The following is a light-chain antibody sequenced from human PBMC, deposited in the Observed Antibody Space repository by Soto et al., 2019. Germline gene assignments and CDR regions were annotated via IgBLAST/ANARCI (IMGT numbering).Light chain of an antibody. Sequence: QSALTQPRSVSGSPGQSVTISCTGTSSDVGGYNYVSWYQQHPGKAPKLMIYDVNTRPSGVPARFSGSKSGNTASLTISGLQADDEADYYCCSYAGTYTYVIFGGGTKLTVL. CDR3: CSYAGTYTYVI. CDR1: SSDVGGYNY. V-gene: IGLV2-11*01. CDR2: DVN. J-gene: IGLJ2*01.